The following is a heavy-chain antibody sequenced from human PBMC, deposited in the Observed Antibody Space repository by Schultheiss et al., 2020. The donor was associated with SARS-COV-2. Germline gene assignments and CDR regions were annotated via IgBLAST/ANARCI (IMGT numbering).Heavy chain of an antibody. V-gene: IGHV3-43*02. Sequence: GGSLRLSCAASGFTFDDYAMHWVRQAPGKGLEWVSLISGDGGSTYYADSVKGRFTISRDNAKNSLYLQMNSLRAEDTAVYYCARGGGGYYDSSGYLWGRGTLVTVSS. CDR3: ARGGGGYYDSSGYL. CDR2: ISGDGGST. D-gene: IGHD3-22*01. J-gene: IGHJ5*02. CDR1: GFTFDDYA.